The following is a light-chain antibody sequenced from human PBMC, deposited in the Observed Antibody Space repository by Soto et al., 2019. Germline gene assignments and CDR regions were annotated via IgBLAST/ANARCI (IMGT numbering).Light chain of an antibody. CDR1: QTFLYTNGYNY. Sequence: DVLMIQSPLSLPVTPGEAASISCRPSQTFLYTNGYNYLDWYLQKPGQSPQLLIYWGSNRASGVPDRFSGSGSGTDFTLTISSLEPEDFAVYYCQQRSNWPPTFGPGTKVD. CDR3: QQRSNWPPT. V-gene: IGKV2-28*01. CDR2: WGS. J-gene: IGKJ3*01.